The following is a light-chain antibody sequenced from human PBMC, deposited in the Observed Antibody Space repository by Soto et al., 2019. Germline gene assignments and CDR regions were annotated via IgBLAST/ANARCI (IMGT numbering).Light chain of an antibody. J-gene: IGKJ5*01. Sequence: DIQLTQSPSFLSASVGDRVTISCRASQGIDTFLAWYQQKPEKAPKLLIYGASTLQSGVPSRFSGSGSGTEFTLTISSLQPEDFATYYCQQLNNYPITFGQGTRLEIK. CDR3: QQLNNYPIT. V-gene: IGKV1-9*01. CDR2: GAS. CDR1: QGIDTF.